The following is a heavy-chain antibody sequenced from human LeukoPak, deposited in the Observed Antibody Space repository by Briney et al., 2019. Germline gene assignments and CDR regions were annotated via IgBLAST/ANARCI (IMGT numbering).Heavy chain of an antibody. J-gene: IGHJ6*03. V-gene: IGHV3-21*01. CDR3: ARGRYNYDILTGSRVYYYYYMDV. Sequence: PGGSLRLSCAASGFTFSSYSMNWVRQAPGKGLEWVSSISSSSSYIYYADSVKGRFTISRDNAKNSLYLLMNSLRAEDTAVYYCARGRYNYDILTGSRVYYYYYMDVWGKGTTVTVSS. D-gene: IGHD3-9*01. CDR1: GFTFSSYS. CDR2: ISSSSSYI.